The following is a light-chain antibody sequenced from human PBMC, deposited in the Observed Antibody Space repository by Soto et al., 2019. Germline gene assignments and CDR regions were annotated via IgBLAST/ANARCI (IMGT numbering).Light chain of an antibody. V-gene: IGKV4-1*01. CDR2: WAS. CDR3: QQYYSTPRT. J-gene: IGKJ1*01. Sequence: DIVMTQSPDSLAVSLGERATINCKSSQSVLYSSNNKNYLAWYQQKPGQPPKLLIYWASTRESGVPDRFSDSWSGTNFTLTISSLQTEDVAVYYCQQYYSTPRTFGQGTKVEIK. CDR1: QSVLYSSNNKNY.